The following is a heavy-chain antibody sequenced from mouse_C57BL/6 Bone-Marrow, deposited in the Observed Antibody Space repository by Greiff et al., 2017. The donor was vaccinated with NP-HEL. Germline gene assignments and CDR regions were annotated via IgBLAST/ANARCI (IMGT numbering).Heavy chain of an antibody. J-gene: IGHJ2*01. D-gene: IGHD1-1*01. Sequence: QVQLQQSGPELVKPGASVKISCKASGYAFSSSWMNWVKQRPGKGLEWIGRIYPGDGDTNYNGKFKGQATLTADKSSSTAYMQLSSLTSEDSAVYFCLYGSSLRYWGQGTTLTVSS. CDR1: GYAFSSSW. CDR3: LYGSSLRY. V-gene: IGHV1-82*01. CDR2: IYPGDGDT.